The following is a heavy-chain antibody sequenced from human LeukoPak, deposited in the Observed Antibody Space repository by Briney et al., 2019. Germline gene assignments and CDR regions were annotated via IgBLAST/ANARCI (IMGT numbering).Heavy chain of an antibody. CDR2: INHSGST. CDR3: AIGGTTTLQIYYFDY. D-gene: IGHD1-7*01. J-gene: IGHJ4*02. CDR1: GGSFSGYY. V-gene: IGHV4-34*01. Sequence: PSETLSLTCAVYGGSFSGYYWSWIRQPPGKGLEWIGEINHSGSTNYNPSLKSRVTISVDTSKNQFSLKLSSVTAADTAVYYCAIGGTTTLQIYYFDYWGQGTLVTVSS.